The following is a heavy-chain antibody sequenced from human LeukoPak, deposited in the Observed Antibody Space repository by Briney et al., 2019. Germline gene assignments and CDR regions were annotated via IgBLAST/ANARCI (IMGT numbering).Heavy chain of an antibody. CDR2: IYSGGST. V-gene: IGHV3-53*05. Sequence: PGGSLRLSCAASGFTVSSNYMSWVRQAPGKGLEWVSVIYSGGSTYYADSVKGRFTISRDNSKNTLYLQMNSLRAEDTAVYYCARDTVLRYFDWLTGGYYFDYWGQGTLVTVSS. J-gene: IGHJ4*02. CDR3: ARDTVLRYFDWLTGGYYFDY. D-gene: IGHD3-9*01. CDR1: GFTVSSNY.